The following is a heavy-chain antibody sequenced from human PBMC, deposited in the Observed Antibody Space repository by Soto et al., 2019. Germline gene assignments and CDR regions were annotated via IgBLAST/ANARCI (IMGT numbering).Heavy chain of an antibody. D-gene: IGHD6-13*01. V-gene: IGHV3-30*04. CDR2: ISYDGSNK. CDR1: GFTFSSYA. J-gene: IGHJ3*02. CDR3: ASVGSIAAAAFDI. Sequence: GGSLRLSCAASGFTFSSYAMSWVRQAPGKGLEWVAVISYDGSNKYYADSVKGQFTISRDNSKNTLYLQMNSLRAEDTAVYYCASVGSIAAAAFDIWGQGTMVTVSS.